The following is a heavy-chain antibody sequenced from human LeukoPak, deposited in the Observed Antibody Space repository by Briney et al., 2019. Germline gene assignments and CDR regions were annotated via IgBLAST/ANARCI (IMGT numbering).Heavy chain of an antibody. CDR2: IYYSGST. D-gene: IGHD3-3*01. V-gene: IGHV4-31*03. CDR1: GGSISSGGYY. Sequence: PSGTLSLTCTVSGGSISSGGYYWSWIRQHPGKGLEWIGYIYYSGSTYYNPSLKSRVTISVDTSKNQFSLKLSSVTAADTAVYYCAREAASGYPDYWGQGTLVTVSS. CDR3: AREAASGYPDY. J-gene: IGHJ4*02.